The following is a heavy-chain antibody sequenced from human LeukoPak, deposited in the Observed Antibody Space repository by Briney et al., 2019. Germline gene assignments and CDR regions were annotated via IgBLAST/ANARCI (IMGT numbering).Heavy chain of an antibody. CDR3: ARGSHPRSYYDFWGGIPSTGFDY. J-gene: IGHJ4*02. D-gene: IGHD3-3*01. CDR2: ISAYNGNT. V-gene: IGHV1-18*01. Sequence: ASVKVSCKASGYTFTSYGISWVRQAPGQGLEWMGWISAYNGNTNYAQKLQGRVTMTTDTSTSTAYMELRSLRSDDTAVYYCARGSHPRSYYDFWGGIPSTGFDYWGQGTLVTVSS. CDR1: GYTFTSYG.